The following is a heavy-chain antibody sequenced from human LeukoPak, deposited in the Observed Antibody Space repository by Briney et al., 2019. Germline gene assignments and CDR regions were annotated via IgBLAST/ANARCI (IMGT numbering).Heavy chain of an antibody. D-gene: IGHD5-12*01. J-gene: IGHJ4*02. Sequence: PAGGSLRLSCAASGFTFSSYALSWVRQAPGKGLEWVSAISGSGGSTYYADSVKGRFTISRDNSKNTLYLQMNSLRVEDTAVYYCARWGRVTSIGFDYWGQGTLVTVSS. CDR1: GFTFSSYA. CDR3: ARWGRVTSIGFDY. CDR2: ISGSGGST. V-gene: IGHV3-23*01.